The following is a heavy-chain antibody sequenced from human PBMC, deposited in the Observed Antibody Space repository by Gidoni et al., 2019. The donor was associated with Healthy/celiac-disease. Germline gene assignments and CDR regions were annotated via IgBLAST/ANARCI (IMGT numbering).Heavy chain of an antibody. CDR2: FSYRGST. CDR1: GGSISSSSYY. CDR3: ARHTSSGYFSPFDP. J-gene: IGHJ5*02. Sequence: QLQLQESGPGLVKPSETLSLTCTVSGGSISSSSYYWGWIRQPTGKGLEWIWSFSYRGSTYYNPSLKSRVTISVDTSKNQFSLKLSSVTAADTAVYYCARHTSSGYFSPFDPWGQGTLVTVSS. V-gene: IGHV4-39*01. D-gene: IGHD3-22*01.